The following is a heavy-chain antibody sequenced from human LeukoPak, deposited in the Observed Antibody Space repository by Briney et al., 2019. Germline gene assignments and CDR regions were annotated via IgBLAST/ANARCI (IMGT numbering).Heavy chain of an antibody. D-gene: IGHD6-19*01. CDR3: ARGHSSGWYRWGY. CDR2: IRQDGGEG. Sequence: GGSLRLSCAASGFMFSSYWMTWVRQAPGKGLEWVANIRQDGGEGYYVDSVKGRFTVSRDNAKNSLYLQMNSLRAEDTAVYYCARGHSSGWYRWGYWGQGTLVTVSS. CDR1: GFMFSSYW. J-gene: IGHJ4*02. V-gene: IGHV3-7*03.